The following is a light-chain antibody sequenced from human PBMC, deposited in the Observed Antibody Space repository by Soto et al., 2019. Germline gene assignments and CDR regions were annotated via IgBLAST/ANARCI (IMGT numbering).Light chain of an antibody. V-gene: IGKV3-20*01. CDR1: QSVSSSY. CDR2: GAS. CDR3: QQSGSSTST. J-gene: IGKJ2*01. Sequence: EIVLTQSPGTLSLSPGERATLSCRASQSVSSSYLAWYQQKPGQSPSLLIYGASTRATIIPDRFSGSVSLTDFTLTISRLEPEDFAVYSCQQSGSSTSTFGQVTQLEI.